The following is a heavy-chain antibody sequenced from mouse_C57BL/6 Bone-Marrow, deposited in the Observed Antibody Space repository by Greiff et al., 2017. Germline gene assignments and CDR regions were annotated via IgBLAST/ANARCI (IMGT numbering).Heavy chain of an antibody. Sequence: QVQLKESGAELVRPGTSVKMSCKASGYTFTNYWIGWAKQRPGHGLEWIGDIYPGGGYTNYNEKFKGKATLTADKSSSTAYMQFSSLTSEDSAIYYCAIRDGNYAMDYWGQGTSVTVSS. V-gene: IGHV1-63*01. J-gene: IGHJ4*01. CDR2: IYPGGGYT. CDR1: GYTFTNYW. CDR3: AIRDGNYAMDY. D-gene: IGHD2-1*01.